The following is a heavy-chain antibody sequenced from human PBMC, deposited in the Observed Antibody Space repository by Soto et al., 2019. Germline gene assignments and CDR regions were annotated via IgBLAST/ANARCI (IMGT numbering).Heavy chain of an antibody. CDR2: IKPDNGNT. CDR1: GYTFTRYT. J-gene: IGHJ5*02. CDR3: ARGIATGQLDP. V-gene: IGHV1-3*01. Sequence: ASVKVSCKASGYTFTRYTMNWVRQAPGQRLEWMGWIKPDNGNTKSSQKFQDRVIITRDTSASTAYMDLSSLRSEDTAVYYCARGIATGQLDPWGQGTLVTVSS. D-gene: IGHD2-15*01.